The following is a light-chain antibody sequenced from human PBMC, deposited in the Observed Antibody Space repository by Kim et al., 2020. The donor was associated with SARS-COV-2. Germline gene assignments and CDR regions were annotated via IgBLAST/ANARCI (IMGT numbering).Light chain of an antibody. CDR2: DAS. Sequence: EIVLTQSPATLSLSPGERATLSCRASQSVSSYLAWYQQQPGQAPRLLIYDASNRATGIPARFSGSGSGTDFTLTISSLEPEDVAVYYCQQRSNWPPSITFGQGTRLEIK. J-gene: IGKJ5*01. V-gene: IGKV3-11*01. CDR3: QQRSNWPPSIT. CDR1: QSVSSY.